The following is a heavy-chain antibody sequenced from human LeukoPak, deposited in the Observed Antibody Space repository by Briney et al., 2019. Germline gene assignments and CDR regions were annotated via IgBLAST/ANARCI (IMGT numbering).Heavy chain of an antibody. CDR2: IDPSDSYT. Sequence: GESLKISCKGSGYSFTSYWISWVRQMPGKGLAWMGRIDPSDSYTNYSPSFQGHVTISAGKSISTAYLQWSSLKASDTAMYYCARRVVATNYYGMDVWGQGTTVTVSS. D-gene: IGHD5-12*01. CDR3: ARRVVATNYYGMDV. CDR1: GYSFTSYW. V-gene: IGHV5-10-1*01. J-gene: IGHJ6*02.